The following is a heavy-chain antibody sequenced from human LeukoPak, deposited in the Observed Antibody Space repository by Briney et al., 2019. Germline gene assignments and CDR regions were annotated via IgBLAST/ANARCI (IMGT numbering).Heavy chain of an antibody. CDR1: GFTFSSYA. J-gene: IGHJ2*01. V-gene: IGHV3-23*01. D-gene: IGHD6-13*01. CDR2: ISGSGDST. CDR3: ARGQQLVLGFDL. Sequence: GGSLRLSCAASGFTFSSYAMSWVRQAPGKGLEWVSAISGSGDSTYYGDSVKGRFTISRDNSKNTLYLQMNSLRAEDTAVYYCARGQQLVLGFDLWGRGTLVTVSS.